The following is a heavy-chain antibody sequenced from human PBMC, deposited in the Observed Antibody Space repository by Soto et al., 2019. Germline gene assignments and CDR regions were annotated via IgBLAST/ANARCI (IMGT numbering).Heavy chain of an antibody. CDR3: AREDIVVVPAAKDTYLMDA. Sequence: ASVKVSCKASGGTFSSYAISWVRQAPGQGLEWMGGIIPIFGTANYAQKFQGRVTITADESTSTAYMELSSLRSEDTAVYYCAREDIVVVPAAKDTYLMDAWGQGTTVTVSS. CDR1: GGTFSSYA. V-gene: IGHV1-69*13. J-gene: IGHJ6*02. CDR2: IIPIFGTA. D-gene: IGHD2-2*01.